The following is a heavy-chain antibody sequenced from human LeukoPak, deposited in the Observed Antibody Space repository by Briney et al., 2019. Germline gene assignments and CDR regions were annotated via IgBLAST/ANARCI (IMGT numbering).Heavy chain of an antibody. D-gene: IGHD3-9*01. Sequence: PSETQSLTCTVSGGSISSYYWSWIRQPPGKGLEWIGYIYYSGSTNYNPSLKSRVTISVDTSKNQFSLKLGSVTAADTAVYYCARGSIKNFDYWGQGTLVTVSS. CDR2: IYYSGST. J-gene: IGHJ4*02. CDR3: ARGSIKNFDY. V-gene: IGHV4-59*01. CDR1: GGSISSYY.